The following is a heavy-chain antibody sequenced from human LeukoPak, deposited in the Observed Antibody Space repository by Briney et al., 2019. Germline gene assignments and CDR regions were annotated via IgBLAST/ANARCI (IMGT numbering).Heavy chain of an antibody. V-gene: IGHV1-69*13. D-gene: IGHD5-18*01. Sequence: SVKVSCKASGYTFTSYGISWLRQAPGQGLEWMGGIIPIFGTANYAQRFQGRVTITADESTSTAYMELSSLRSEDTAVYYCARDPLTAMVTEGAYYYGMDVWGQGTTVTVSS. J-gene: IGHJ6*02. CDR3: ARDPLTAMVTEGAYYYGMDV. CDR1: GYTFTSYG. CDR2: IIPIFGTA.